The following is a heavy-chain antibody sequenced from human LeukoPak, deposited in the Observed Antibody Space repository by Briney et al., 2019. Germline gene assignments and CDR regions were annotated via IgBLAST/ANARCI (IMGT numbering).Heavy chain of an antibody. V-gene: IGHV4-34*01. CDR2: INHSGST. CDR3: ARDSTQYWFDP. D-gene: IGHD2/OR15-2a*01. Sequence: SETLSLTCAVYGGSFSGYYWSWIRQPPGKGLEWIGEINHSGSTNYNPSLKSRVTMSVDTSKNQFSLKLSSVTAADTAVYYCARDSTQYWFDPWGQGTLVTVSS. J-gene: IGHJ5*02. CDR1: GGSFSGYY.